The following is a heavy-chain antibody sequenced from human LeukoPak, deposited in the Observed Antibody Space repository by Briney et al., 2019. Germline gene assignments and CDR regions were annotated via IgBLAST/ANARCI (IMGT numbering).Heavy chain of an antibody. J-gene: IGHJ4*02. V-gene: IGHV3-30*02. CDR2: IWLDGNNE. Sequence: PGGALRLSCAASGFSFSASAFHWVRQAPGKGREWVAFIWLDGNNEYADSVRGRFTISRDNSKNTLYLQINSLRPDDTAVYYCARDGGRWDLDFWGQGTLVTVSS. CDR3: ARDGGRWDLDF. CDR1: GFSFSASA. D-gene: IGHD2-15*01.